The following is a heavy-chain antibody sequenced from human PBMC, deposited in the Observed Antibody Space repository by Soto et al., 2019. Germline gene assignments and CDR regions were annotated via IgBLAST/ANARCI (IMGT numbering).Heavy chain of an antibody. D-gene: IGHD6-6*01. Sequence: EVQLLESGGGLVQPGGSLRLSCAASGFTFSTYAMSWVRQAPGKGLEWVSAISGTGGSTYYADSVKGRFTISRDNSKNTLYLQMNSLRAEDTAVYYCAKNWVTTSSSSSHWGQGTLGTVSS. CDR3: AKNWVTTSSSSSH. CDR1: GFTFSTYA. CDR2: ISGTGGST. J-gene: IGHJ1*01. V-gene: IGHV3-23*01.